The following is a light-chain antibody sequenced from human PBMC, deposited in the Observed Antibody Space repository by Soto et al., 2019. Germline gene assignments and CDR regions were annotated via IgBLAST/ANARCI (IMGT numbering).Light chain of an antibody. CDR1: QGLSHY. Sequence: DIQMTQSPSSLSASVGDRVTITCRASQGLSHYLAWYQQKPGKVPKLLIYAASTLQSGVPSRFSGSGSGTDFTLTISSLQPEDVATYYCQRYNRAPLTFGGGTKVEIK. V-gene: IGKV1-27*01. J-gene: IGKJ4*02. CDR3: QRYNRAPLT. CDR2: AAS.